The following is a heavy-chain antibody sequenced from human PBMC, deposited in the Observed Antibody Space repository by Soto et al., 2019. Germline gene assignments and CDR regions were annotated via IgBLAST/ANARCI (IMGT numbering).Heavy chain of an antibody. Sequence: SETLSLTCTVSGVSITDYHWSWIRQSPGRGLEWIGYMFSRGTPNYNRSLKRRVTISVDTSRNQFSLKLNSLTAADTAMYFCANRLGDDVGWFAPGGQGALVTVPS. CDR1: GVSITDYH. CDR2: MFSRGTP. V-gene: IGHV4-59*01. CDR3: ANRLGDDVGWFAP. J-gene: IGHJ5*02. D-gene: IGHD2-21*02.